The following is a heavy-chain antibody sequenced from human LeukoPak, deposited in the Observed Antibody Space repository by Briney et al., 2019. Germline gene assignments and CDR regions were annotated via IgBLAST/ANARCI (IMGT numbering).Heavy chain of an antibody. D-gene: IGHD2-2*01. CDR1: EFSFSNYA. CDR3: AKDRPQYCSSVSCYVFDY. V-gene: IGHV3-23*01. J-gene: IGHJ4*02. CDR2: ISGSGGGT. Sequence: GGSLRLSCVGSEFSFSNYAMSWVRQAPGRGLEWVSSISGSGGGTYCADSVKGRFTISRDNSKNTLYLQMNSLRAEDTALYYCAKDRPQYCSSVSCYVFDYWGQGTLVTVSS.